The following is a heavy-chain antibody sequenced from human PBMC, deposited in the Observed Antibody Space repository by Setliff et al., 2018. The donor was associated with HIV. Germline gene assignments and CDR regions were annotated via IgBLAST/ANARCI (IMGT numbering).Heavy chain of an antibody. Sequence: GGSLRLSCVASGFTFSSYSMNWVRQAPGKGLEWVSFISSSSSYIYYADSVKGRFTVSRDNDKNSLYLQMNSLRVEDTAVYYCANVHRALADTYWGLGTLVTAPQ. D-gene: IGHD6-19*01. V-gene: IGHV3-21*04. CDR1: GFTFSSYS. CDR3: ANVHRALADTY. CDR2: ISSSSSYI. J-gene: IGHJ4*02.